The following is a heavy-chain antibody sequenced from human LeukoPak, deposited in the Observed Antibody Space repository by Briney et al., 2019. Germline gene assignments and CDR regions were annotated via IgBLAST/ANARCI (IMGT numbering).Heavy chain of an antibody. J-gene: IGHJ4*02. D-gene: IGHD3-10*01. CDR3: AGSYYGSGSYYPYFDY. V-gene: IGHV4-59*01. CDR2: IYYSGST. Sequence: SETLSLTCTVSGGSISSYYWSWIRQPPGKGLEWIGEIYYSGSTNYNPSLKSRVTISVDTSKSQFSLKLSSVTAADTAVYYCAGSYYGSGSYYPYFDYWGQGTLVTVSS. CDR1: GGSISSYY.